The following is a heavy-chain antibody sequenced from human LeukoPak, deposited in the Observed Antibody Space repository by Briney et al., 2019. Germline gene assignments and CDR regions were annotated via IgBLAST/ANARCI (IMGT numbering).Heavy chain of an antibody. Sequence: ASVKVSCKASGYTFTGYYMHWVRQAPGQGLEWMGWINPNSGGTNYAQKFQGWVTMTRDTSISTAYMELSRLRSDDTAVYYCARAPYCGGGSCYLLYFDYWGQGTLVTVSS. V-gene: IGHV1-2*04. CDR2: INPNSGGT. CDR3: ARAPYCGGGSCYLLYFDY. CDR1: GYTFTGYY. D-gene: IGHD2-15*01. J-gene: IGHJ4*02.